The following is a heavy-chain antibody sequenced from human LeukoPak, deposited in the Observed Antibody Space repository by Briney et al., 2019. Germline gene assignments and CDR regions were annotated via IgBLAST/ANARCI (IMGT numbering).Heavy chain of an antibody. V-gene: IGHV4-61*02. J-gene: IGHJ4*02. Sequence: SQTLSLTCTVSGGSISSGSYYWSWIRQPAGKGLEWIGRIYTSGSTNYNPSLKSRVTISVDTSKNQFSLKLSSVTAADTAVYYCVRLWLVWGQGTLVTVSS. CDR2: IYTSGST. D-gene: IGHD6-19*01. CDR1: GGSISSGSYY. CDR3: VRLWLV.